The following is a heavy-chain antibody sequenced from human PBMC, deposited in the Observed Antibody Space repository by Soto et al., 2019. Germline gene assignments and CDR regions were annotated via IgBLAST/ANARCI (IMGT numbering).Heavy chain of an antibody. D-gene: IGHD3-3*01. J-gene: IGHJ6*03. CDR1: GFTFSDYY. CDR3: ARRGPNYDFWSGYSQRGYINYMDV. V-gene: IGHV3-11*01. Sequence: QVQLVESGGGLVKPGGSLRLSCAASGFTFSDYYMSWIRQAPGKGLEWVSYISSSGSTIYYADSVKGRFTISRDNAKNSLYLQMNSLRAEDAALYYCARRGPNYDFWSGYSQRGYINYMDVWGKGTTVTVSS. CDR2: ISSSGSTI.